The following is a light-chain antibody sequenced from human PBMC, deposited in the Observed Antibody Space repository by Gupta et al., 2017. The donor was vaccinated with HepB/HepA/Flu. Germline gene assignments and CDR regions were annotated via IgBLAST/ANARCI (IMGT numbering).Light chain of an antibody. Sequence: QSVLTQPPSASGTPGQRVTISCSGSSSNIGSNYVYWYQQFPGMAPKLLIYRNSQRPSGVPDRFSGSKSGTSASLAISGLRSEDEADYYCVAWDDSLSGLVFGGGTKLTAL. V-gene: IGLV1-47*01. CDR1: SSNIGSNY. CDR3: VAWDDSLSGLV. CDR2: RNS. J-gene: IGLJ2*01.